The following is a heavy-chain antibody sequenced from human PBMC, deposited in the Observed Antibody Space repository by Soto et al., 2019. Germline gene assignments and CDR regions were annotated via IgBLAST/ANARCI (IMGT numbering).Heavy chain of an antibody. CDR1: GFTFRSYV. D-gene: IGHD3-16*01. CDR3: ARWGTTGGLDV. V-gene: IGHV3-33*05. Sequence: QVQLVESGGGVVQPGTSLRLSCVGSGFTFRSYVIHWVRQAPGKGLEWDALTSYDGSNNFYGDSVKGRFTISRDNSRNTVELQIDRLRLADTALYYCARWGTTGGLDVWGQGTLVSVSS. CDR2: TSYDGSNN. J-gene: IGHJ4*02.